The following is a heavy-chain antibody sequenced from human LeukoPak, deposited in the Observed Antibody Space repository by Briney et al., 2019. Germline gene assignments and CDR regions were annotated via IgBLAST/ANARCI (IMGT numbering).Heavy chain of an antibody. CDR1: GFTFSSYA. V-gene: IGHV3-23*01. CDR2: ISGSGGST. Sequence: GGSLRLSCAASGFTFSSYAMSWVRQAPGKGLEWVSAISGSGGSTYYADSVKGRFTISRDNSKNTLYLQMNSLRAEDTVVYYCAKGPEDIVVVPAAIGWGQGTLVTVSS. D-gene: IGHD2-2*01. CDR3: AKGPEDIVVVPAAIG. J-gene: IGHJ4*02.